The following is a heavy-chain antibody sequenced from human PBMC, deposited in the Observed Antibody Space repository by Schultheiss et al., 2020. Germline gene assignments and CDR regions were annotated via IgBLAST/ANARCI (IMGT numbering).Heavy chain of an antibody. D-gene: IGHD6-19*01. CDR3: ARGVKPPGSSVCFGGMDV. V-gene: IGHV3-33*01. Sequence: GGSLRLSCAASGFNFSSYGLHWVRQAPGKGLEWVALIWFDGSNEYYADSVKGRFTISRDNSKNTLYLQTNSLRGDDTAVYYCARGVKPPGSSVCFGGMDVWGKGTTVTVAS. J-gene: IGHJ6*04. CDR2: IWFDGSNE. CDR1: GFNFSSYG.